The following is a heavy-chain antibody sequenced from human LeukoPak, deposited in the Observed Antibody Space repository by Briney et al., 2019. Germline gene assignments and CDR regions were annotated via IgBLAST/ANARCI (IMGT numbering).Heavy chain of an antibody. D-gene: IGHD6-13*01. CDR2: IYYSGST. CDR3: ARLAAHHG. Sequence: PSETLSLTCTVSGGSISSSSYYWGWIRQPPGKGLEWIGSIYYSGSTYYNPSLKSRVTISVDTSKNQFSLKLSSVTAADTAVYYCARLAAHHGWGQGTLVTVSS. CDR1: GGSISSSSYY. V-gene: IGHV4-39*01. J-gene: IGHJ4*02.